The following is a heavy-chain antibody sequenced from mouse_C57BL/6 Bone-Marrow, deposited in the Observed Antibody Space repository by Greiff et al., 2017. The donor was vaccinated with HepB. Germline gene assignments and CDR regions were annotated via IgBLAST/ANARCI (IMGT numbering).Heavy chain of an antibody. V-gene: IGHV5-6*02. D-gene: IGHD2-2*01. Sequence: DVKLVESGGDLVKPGGSLKLSCAASGFTFSSYGMSWVRQTPDKRLEWVATISSGGSYTYYPDSVKGRFTISRDNAKNTLYLQMSSLKSEDTAMYYCARGDYGYDEDYFDYWGQGTTLTVSS. CDR1: GFTFSSYG. CDR3: ARGDYGYDEDYFDY. CDR2: ISSGGSYT. J-gene: IGHJ2*01.